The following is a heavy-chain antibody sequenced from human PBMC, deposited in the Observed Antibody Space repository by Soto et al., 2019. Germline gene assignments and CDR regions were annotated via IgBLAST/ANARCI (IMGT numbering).Heavy chain of an antibody. D-gene: IGHD2-15*01. Sequence: PSEILSVRSTVAYGSSISLNCCRIINRKPPGKGRELIGYIYYSGSTNYNPSLKSRVTISVDTSKNQFSLRLASVTAADTGVYFCVSDRSGHAAPDDGFGIWGEGTIVSVSS. J-gene: IGHJ3*02. V-gene: IGHV4-61*01. CDR1: YGSSISLNCC. CDR2: IYYSGST. CDR3: VSDRSGHAAPDDGFGI.